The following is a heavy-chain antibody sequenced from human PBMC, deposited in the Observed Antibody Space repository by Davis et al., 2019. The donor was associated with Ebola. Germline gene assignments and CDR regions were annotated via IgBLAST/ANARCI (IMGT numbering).Heavy chain of an antibody. J-gene: IGHJ4*02. CDR1: GFPFSNYA. D-gene: IGHD6-19*01. Sequence: PRGSLTLSCAASGFPFSNYAMHWVRQTPDKGLEWVAVASHDGSTTYYEDSVKGRFTISRDNSKNTQYLQLTRLRSEDTAVYFCASAVPGKEYLDYWGQGSLVTVS. CDR2: ASHDGSTT. V-gene: IGHV3-30*04. CDR3: ASAVPGKEYLDY.